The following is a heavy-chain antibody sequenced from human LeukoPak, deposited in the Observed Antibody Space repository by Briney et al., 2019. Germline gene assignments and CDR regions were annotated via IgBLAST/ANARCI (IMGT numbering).Heavy chain of an antibody. CDR3: VQNRPDALGGDAFDI. D-gene: IGHD3-16*01. J-gene: IGHJ3*02. Sequence: PGRSLRLSSAASGFTFSSYGMHWVRQAPGKGLEWVAFIRYDGSNKYYADSVKGRFTISRDNSKNTLYLQMNSLRAEDTAVYYCVQNRPDALGGDAFDIWGQGTMVTVSS. V-gene: IGHV3-30*02. CDR2: IRYDGSNK. CDR1: GFTFSSYG.